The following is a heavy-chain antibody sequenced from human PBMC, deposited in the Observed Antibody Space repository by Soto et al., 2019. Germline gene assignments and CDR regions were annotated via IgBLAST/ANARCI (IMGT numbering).Heavy chain of an antibody. CDR3: ARQRTTVVTQAYFDH. CDR2: IYYSGRT. CDR1: GESISSSSYY. Sequence: RSLTCIVSGESISSSSYYWGWIRQPPGKGLEWIGSIYYSGRTYYNPSFKGRVTISIDTSKNQFSLKLSSVTATDTAVYYCARQRTTVVTQAYFDHWGQGALVTVSS. J-gene: IGHJ4*02. V-gene: IGHV4-39*01. D-gene: IGHD2-21*02.